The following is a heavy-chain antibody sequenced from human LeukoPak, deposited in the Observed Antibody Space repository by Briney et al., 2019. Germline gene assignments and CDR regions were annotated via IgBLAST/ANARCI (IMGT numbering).Heavy chain of an antibody. CDR1: GGSISSGSYY. CDR2: IYTSGST. Sequence: PSQTLSLTCTVSGGSISSGSYYWSWLRQPAGKGLEWIGRIYTSGSTNYNPSLKSRVTISVDTSKNPFSLKLSSVTAADTAVYYCARLYYDFWSGYYFDPWGQGTLVTVSS. V-gene: IGHV4-61*02. J-gene: IGHJ5*02. CDR3: ARLYYDFWSGYYFDP. D-gene: IGHD3-3*01.